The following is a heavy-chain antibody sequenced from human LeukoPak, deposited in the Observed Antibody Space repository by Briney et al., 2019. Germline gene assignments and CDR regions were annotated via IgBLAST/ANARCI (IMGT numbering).Heavy chain of an antibody. CDR2: IYTSGST. D-gene: IGHD2-2*01. V-gene: IGHV4-4*07. CDR3: ARDIIGYCSSTSCYEGYYYYYMDV. CDR1: GGSISSYY. Sequence: SETLSLTCTVSGGSISSYYWSWIRQPAGKGLEWIGRIYTSGSTNYNPSLKSRVTMSVDTSKNQFSLQLNSVTPEDTAVYYCARDIIGYCSSTSCYEGYYYYYMDVWGKGTTVTVSS. J-gene: IGHJ6*03.